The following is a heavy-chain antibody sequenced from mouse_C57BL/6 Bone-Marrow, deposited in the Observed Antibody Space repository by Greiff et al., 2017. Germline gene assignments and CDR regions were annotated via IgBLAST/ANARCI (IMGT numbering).Heavy chain of an antibody. CDR2: ISDGGSYT. V-gene: IGHV5-4*03. CDR3: ARGASYYFDD. CDR1: GFTFSSYA. D-gene: IGHD3-1*01. J-gene: IGHJ2*01. Sequence: EVKLMESGGGLVKPGGSLKLSCAASGFTFSSYAMSWVRQTPEKRLEWVATISDGGSYTYYPDNVKGRFTISRDNAKNNLYLQMSHLKSEDTAMYYCARGASYYFDDWGQGTTLTVSS.